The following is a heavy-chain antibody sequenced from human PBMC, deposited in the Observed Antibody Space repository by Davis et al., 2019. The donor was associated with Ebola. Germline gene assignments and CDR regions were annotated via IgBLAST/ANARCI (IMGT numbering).Heavy chain of an antibody. J-gene: IGHJ6*03. Sequence: PGGSLRLSCKGSGYSFTSYWISWVRQMPGKGLEWMGRIDPSDSYTNYSPSFQGHVTISADKSISTAYLQWSSLKASDTAMYYCARSIGYGRVPAASWNYYYMDVWGKGTTVTVSS. CDR1: GYSFTSYW. CDR3: ARSIGYGRVPAASWNYYYMDV. D-gene: IGHD2-2*01. CDR2: IDPSDSYT. V-gene: IGHV5-10-1*01.